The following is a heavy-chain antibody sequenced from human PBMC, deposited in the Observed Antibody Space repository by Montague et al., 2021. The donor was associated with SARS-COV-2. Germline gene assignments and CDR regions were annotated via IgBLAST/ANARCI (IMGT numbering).Heavy chain of an antibody. Sequence: SLRLSCAASGFTFSSYAMSWVRQAPGKGLEWVSVIYSGGSSTYYADSVKGRLTISRDNSKNTLYLQMNSLRAEDTAVYYCAKDLEEFITIFGVVTKSPLGMDVWGQGTTVTVSS. CDR3: AKDLEEFITIFGVVTKSPLGMDV. D-gene: IGHD3-3*01. V-gene: IGHV3-23*03. J-gene: IGHJ6*02. CDR2: IYSGGSST. CDR1: GFTFSSYA.